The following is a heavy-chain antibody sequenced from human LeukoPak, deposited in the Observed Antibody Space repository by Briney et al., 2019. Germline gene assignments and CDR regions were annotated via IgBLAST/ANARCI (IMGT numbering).Heavy chain of an antibody. CDR2: FDPEDGET. Sequence: ASVKVSCKVSGYTLTELSMHWVRQAPGKGLEWMGGFDPEDGETIYAQRFQGRVTMTEDTSTDTAYMELSSLRSEDTAVYYCATVKWELHNWFDPWGQGTLVTVSS. D-gene: IGHD1-26*01. CDR3: ATVKWELHNWFDP. CDR1: GYTLTELS. V-gene: IGHV1-24*01. J-gene: IGHJ5*02.